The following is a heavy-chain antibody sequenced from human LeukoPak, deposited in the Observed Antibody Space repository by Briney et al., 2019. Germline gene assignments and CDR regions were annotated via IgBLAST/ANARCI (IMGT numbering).Heavy chain of an antibody. Sequence: ASVKVTCKASGYTFTSYYMHWVRQAPGQGLEWMGIINPSGGSTSYAQKFQGRVTMTRDTSTSTVYMELSSLRSEGTAVYYCARSLRGSMDSGSHRYYYGMDVWGQGTTVTVSS. CDR3: ARSLRGSMDSGSHRYYYGMDV. V-gene: IGHV1-46*01. CDR2: INPSGGST. D-gene: IGHD1-26*01. CDR1: GYTFTSYY. J-gene: IGHJ6*02.